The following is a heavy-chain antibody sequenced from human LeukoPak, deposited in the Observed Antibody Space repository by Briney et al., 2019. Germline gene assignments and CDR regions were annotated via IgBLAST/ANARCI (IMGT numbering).Heavy chain of an antibody. Sequence: GESLKISWKGSGYSFTSYWIGWVRQIPGKGLEWMGIIYPGDSYTIYSPSFQGQVTISADQSISTAYLQWIRLKGSDTAMYYCARRSRDYYDSSGYDELFDYWGQGTLVTVSS. CDR3: ARRSRDYYDSSGYDELFDY. CDR2: IYPGDSYT. D-gene: IGHD3-22*01. J-gene: IGHJ4*02. CDR1: GYSFTSYW. V-gene: IGHV5-51*01.